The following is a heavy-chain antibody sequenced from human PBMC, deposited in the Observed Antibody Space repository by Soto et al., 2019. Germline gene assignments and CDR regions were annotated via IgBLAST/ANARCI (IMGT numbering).Heavy chain of an antibody. CDR3: ASHSAGLGPTSDYNYGMDV. CDR1: GYSFTTFW. Sequence: GESLKISCRGSGYSFTTFWISWVRQMPGKGLEWMGRIDPSDSYTNYSPSFQGHVTISTDKSISTAYLQWSSLKASDTAMYYCASHSAGLGPTSDYNYGMDVWGQGTTVTVSS. D-gene: IGHD3-9*01. J-gene: IGHJ6*02. CDR2: IDPSDSYT. V-gene: IGHV5-10-1*01.